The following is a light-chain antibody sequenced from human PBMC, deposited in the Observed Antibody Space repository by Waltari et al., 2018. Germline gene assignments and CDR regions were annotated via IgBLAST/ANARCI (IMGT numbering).Light chain of an antibody. J-gene: IGLJ3*02. V-gene: IGLV1-47*01. CDR3: ATWDVSLSGWV. Sequence: QSVLTQPPSASATPGQRVTISCSGSSFNVEINYVYWYQQLPGTAPKLLIYRNNQRPSGVPDRFSGSKSGTSASLAISGLRSEDEADYYCATWDVSLSGWVFGGGTKLTVL. CDR1: SFNVEINY. CDR2: RNN.